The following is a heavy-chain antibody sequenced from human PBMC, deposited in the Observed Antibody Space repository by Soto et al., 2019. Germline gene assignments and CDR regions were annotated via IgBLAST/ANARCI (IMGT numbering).Heavy chain of an antibody. Sequence: QITLKGSGPTLVKPTETLTLTCTFSGFSISTSGVGVGWIRQPPGKALEWLAFTYWDNDNRYNPSLRSRVTVAKDTSKNLVVLLMTNMDPVDTATYFCAHRRGGYNWDDGYFDYWGQGTLVTVSS. J-gene: IGHJ4*02. CDR3: AHRRGGYNWDDGYFDY. D-gene: IGHD1-20*01. CDR1: GFSISTSGVG. V-gene: IGHV2-5*02. CDR2: TYWDNDN.